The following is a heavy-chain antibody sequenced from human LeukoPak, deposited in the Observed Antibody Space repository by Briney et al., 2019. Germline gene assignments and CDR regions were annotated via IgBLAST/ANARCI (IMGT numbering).Heavy chain of an antibody. CDR3: ARDLHELELYYFDS. J-gene: IGHJ4*02. CDR2: TYYRSKWFN. CDR1: GDSVSRNTAA. V-gene: IGHV6-1*01. D-gene: IGHD1-7*01. Sequence: SQTLSLTCAISGDSVSRNTAAWNWIRHSPSRGLEWLGRTYYRSKWFNDYAMSVKGRMTINPDTSKNQFSLQLNSVTPEDTAVYYCARDLHELELYYFDSWGQGTLVIVSS.